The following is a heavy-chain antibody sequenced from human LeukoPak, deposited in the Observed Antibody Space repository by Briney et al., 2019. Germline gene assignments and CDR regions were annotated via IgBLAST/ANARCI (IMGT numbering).Heavy chain of an antibody. D-gene: IGHD3-10*01. V-gene: IGHV7-4-1*02. Sequence: ASVKVSCKASGYTFTSYAMNWVRQAPGQGLEWMGWINTNTGNPTYAQGFTGRFVFSLDTSVSTAYLQISSLKAEDTVVYYCATGLTMVRGVIIRATDYWGQGTLVTVSS. CDR3: ATGLTMVRGVIIRATDY. CDR1: GYTFTSYA. J-gene: IGHJ4*02. CDR2: INTNTGNP.